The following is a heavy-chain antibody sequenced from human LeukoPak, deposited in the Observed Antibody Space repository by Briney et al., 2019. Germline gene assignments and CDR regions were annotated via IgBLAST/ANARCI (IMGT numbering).Heavy chain of an antibody. D-gene: IGHD3-10*01. CDR2: IKEDGREK. Sequence: PGGSLRVSCAASGFTFSIYWMNWVRQAPGKGLEWVDNIKEDGREKYYVDSVKGRFTISRDNAKNSLYLQMNSLKTEDTAVYYCTRVREYITMVRVVIIHYYYYMDVWGKGTTVTVSS. V-gene: IGHV3-7*03. CDR3: TRVREYITMVRVVIIHYYYYMDV. CDR1: GFTFSIYW. J-gene: IGHJ6*03.